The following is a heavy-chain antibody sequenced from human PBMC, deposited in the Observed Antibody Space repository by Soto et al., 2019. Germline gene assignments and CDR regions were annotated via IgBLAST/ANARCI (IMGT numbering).Heavy chain of an antibody. J-gene: IGHJ3*02. V-gene: IGHV3-11*06. Sequence: PGGSLRLSCAASGFTFSDYYMSWIRQAPGKGLEWVSYISSSSSYTNYADSVKGRFTISRDNAKNSLYLQMNSLRAEDTAVYYCARDRLKGATYAFDIWGQGTMVTV. CDR2: ISSSSSYT. CDR1: GFTFSDYY. D-gene: IGHD1-26*01. CDR3: ARDRLKGATYAFDI.